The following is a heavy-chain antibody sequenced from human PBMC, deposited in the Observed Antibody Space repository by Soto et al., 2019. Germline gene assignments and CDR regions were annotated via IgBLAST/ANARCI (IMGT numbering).Heavy chain of an antibody. Sequence: QVQLVQSGAEVKKPGASVKVSCKASGYTFTSYGISWVRQAPGQGLEWMGWISAYNGNTNYAQKLQGRVTMTTDTDTSTDYMELRSLRSDDTAVYYCAGAVGAATSLGRGNWFDPWGQGTLVTVSS. D-gene: IGHD2-15*01. J-gene: IGHJ5*02. V-gene: IGHV1-18*01. CDR3: AGAVGAATSLGRGNWFDP. CDR1: GYTFTSYG. CDR2: ISAYNGNT.